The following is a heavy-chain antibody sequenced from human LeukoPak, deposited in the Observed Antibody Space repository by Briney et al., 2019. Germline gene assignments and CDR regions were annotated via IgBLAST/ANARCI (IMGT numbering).Heavy chain of an antibody. J-gene: IGHJ5*02. CDR1: GFIFSSYS. CDR2: ISSSSSYI. V-gene: IGHV3-21*01. CDR3: ARLTAFDIVVVPAENWFDP. D-gene: IGHD2-2*01. Sequence: PGGSLRLSCAASGFIFSSYSMNWVRQAPGKGLEWVSSISSSSSYIYYADSVKGRFTISRDNAKNSLYLQMNSLRAEDTAVYYCARLTAFDIVVVPAENWFDPWGQGTLVTVSS.